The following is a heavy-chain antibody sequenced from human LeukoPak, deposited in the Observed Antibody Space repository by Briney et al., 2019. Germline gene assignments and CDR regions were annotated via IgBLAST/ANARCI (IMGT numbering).Heavy chain of an antibody. CDR2: TYHSGST. Sequence: GSLRLSCAASGFTFSRYGMSWVRQAPGKGLEWIGETYHSGSTNYNPSLKSRVTISVDKSKSQFSLQLSSLTAADTAVYYCARTLWLHAFDLWGQGTMVTVSS. CDR1: GFTFSRYG. CDR3: ARTLWLHAFDL. V-gene: IGHV4-4*02. J-gene: IGHJ3*01. D-gene: IGHD5-18*01.